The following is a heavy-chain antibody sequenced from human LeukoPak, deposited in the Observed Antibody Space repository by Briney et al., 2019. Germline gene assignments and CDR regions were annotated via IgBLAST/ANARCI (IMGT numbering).Heavy chain of an antibody. V-gene: IGHV3-23*01. D-gene: IGHD6-19*01. CDR1: GFTFSSYA. CDR2: ISGSGGST. J-gene: IGHJ4*02. Sequence: GGSLRLSCAASGFTFSSYAMSWVRQAPGRGLEWVSAISGSGGSTYYADSVKGRFTISRDNSKNTLYLQMNSLRAEDTAVYYCAKDLARSHSSGWYLVYWGQGTLVTVSS. CDR3: AKDLARSHSSGWYLVY.